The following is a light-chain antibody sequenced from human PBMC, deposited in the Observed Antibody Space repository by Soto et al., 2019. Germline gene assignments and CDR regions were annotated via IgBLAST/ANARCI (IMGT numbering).Light chain of an antibody. V-gene: IGKV1-9*01. CDR2: AAS. J-gene: IGKJ4*01. CDR3: QQLSSYPLT. Sequence: IQLTQSPSSLSASVGDRVTITCRASQGISSYLGWYQQKPGKAPKLLIYAASTLQSGVPSRFSGSGSGTDFTLIISSLQSEDFATYYCQQLSSYPLTFGGGTKVDIK. CDR1: QGISSY.